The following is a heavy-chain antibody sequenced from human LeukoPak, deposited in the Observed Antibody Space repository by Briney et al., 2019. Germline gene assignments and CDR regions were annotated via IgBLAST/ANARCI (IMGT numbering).Heavy chain of an antibody. CDR2: IYYSGST. CDR3: ARGSGYVREENWFDP. D-gene: IGHD5-12*01. CDR1: GGSISSGDYY. V-gene: IGHV4-30-4*01. Sequence: SQTLSLTCTVSGGSISSGDYYWRWLRQPPGKGLEWIGYIYYSGSTYYHPSLKSRVTISVDTSKNQFSLKLSSVTAADTAVYYCARGSGYVREENWFDPWGQGTLVTVSS. J-gene: IGHJ5*02.